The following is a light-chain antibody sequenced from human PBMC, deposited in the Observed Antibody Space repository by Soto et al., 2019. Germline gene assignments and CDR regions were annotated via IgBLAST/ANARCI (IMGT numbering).Light chain of an antibody. V-gene: IGKV3-20*01. J-gene: IGKJ3*01. Sequence: VVLTQSPATLSLSPGEPATLSCRASRDVYINALAWYQQKPGRTPTLLIYGASTRATGIPDRFSATGSGTEFALTISSLEPEDFAVYYCQQYGASPFTFGPGNRVEI. CDR1: RDVYINA. CDR2: GAS. CDR3: QQYGASPFT.